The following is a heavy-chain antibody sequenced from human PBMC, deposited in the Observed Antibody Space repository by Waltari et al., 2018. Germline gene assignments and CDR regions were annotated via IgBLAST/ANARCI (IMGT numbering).Heavy chain of an antibody. CDR2: IRREPYNYAT. J-gene: IGHJ4*02. Sequence: EVQVVESGGGLVQPGGSLTLPCATSVLRFSASTIHWVRQTPGKGLEWVGRIRREPYNYATAYSASVKGRFTISRDDSKNTAYLQMNSLRTEDTAVYYCSGGEVTGTDFWGQGTLVTVSS. CDR3: SGGEVTGTDF. V-gene: IGHV3-73*01. D-gene: IGHD6-19*01. CDR1: VLRFSAST.